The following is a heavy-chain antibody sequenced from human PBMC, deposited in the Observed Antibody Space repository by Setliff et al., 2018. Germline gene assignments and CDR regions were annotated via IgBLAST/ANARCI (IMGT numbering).Heavy chain of an antibody. CDR3: STKAVPGT. Sequence: GGSLRLSCAASGFTFDTYTMAWVRQAPGRGLEWVSAITGTSRHIYYADSLKGRFTISRDTAKKLLYLQMNSLRADDTAVYFCSTKAVPGTGGQGTLVTVSS. J-gene: IGHJ4*02. CDR1: GFTFDTYT. CDR2: ITGTSRHI. D-gene: IGHD6-19*01. V-gene: IGHV3-21*04.